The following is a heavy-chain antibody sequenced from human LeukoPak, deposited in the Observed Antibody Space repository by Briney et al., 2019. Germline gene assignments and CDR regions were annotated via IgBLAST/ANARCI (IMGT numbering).Heavy chain of an antibody. V-gene: IGHV4-39*01. CDR2: IYYSGST. D-gene: IGHD3-22*01. CDR1: GGSISSSKYY. Sequence: SETLSLTCAVSGGSISSSKYYWGWIRQPPGKGLEWIGSIYYSGSTYYNPSLKSRVTISVDTSKNQFSLKLSSVAAADTAVYYCARRYYYDSSGYYNYYYMDVWGKGTTVTVSS. J-gene: IGHJ6*03. CDR3: ARRYYYDSSGYYNYYYMDV.